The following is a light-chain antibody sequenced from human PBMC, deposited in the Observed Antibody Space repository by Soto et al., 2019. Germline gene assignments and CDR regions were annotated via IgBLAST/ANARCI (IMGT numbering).Light chain of an antibody. Sequence: EIVLTQSPGTLSLSPGEGATLSCRASQSVSSNYLAWYQQKPGQAPRLLIYGASSRATGIPDRFSGSGSGTDFTLTISRPEPEDFAVYYCQQFGTPITFGQGTRLEI. CDR3: QQFGTPIT. CDR1: QSVSSNY. J-gene: IGKJ5*01. CDR2: GAS. V-gene: IGKV3-20*01.